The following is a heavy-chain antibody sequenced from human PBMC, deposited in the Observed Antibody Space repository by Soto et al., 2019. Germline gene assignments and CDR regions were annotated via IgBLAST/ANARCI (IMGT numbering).Heavy chain of an antibody. D-gene: IGHD6-13*01. CDR1: GFTFRNYA. V-gene: IGHV3-30-3*01. J-gene: IGHJ5*02. CDR3: ARVEYSSSRNWLDP. CDR2: ISYDGDNK. Sequence: PGGSLIVSCAASGFTFRNYAMHWVRQAPGRGLEWVATISYDGDNKYYTDSVKGPFTISRDNSKNTLYLQMNSLRPEDTAVYYCARVEYSSSRNWLDPSGQRNLVIV.